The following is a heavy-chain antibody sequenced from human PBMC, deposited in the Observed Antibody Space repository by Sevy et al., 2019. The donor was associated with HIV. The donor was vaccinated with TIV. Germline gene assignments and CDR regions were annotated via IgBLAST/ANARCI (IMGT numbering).Heavy chain of an antibody. CDR3: AKAQGAWGTPFALDV. CDR1: GFSINNYA. Sequence: GGSLRLSCAASGFSINNYAMTWVRQAPGKGLEWVSNITAPGGRAYLADSVKGRFTISSDTSVNKVFLQMDSLRVEDTAIYYCAKAQGAWGTPFALDVWGQGTTVTVSS. D-gene: IGHD3-16*01. V-gene: IGHV3-23*01. CDR2: ITAPGGRA. J-gene: IGHJ6*02.